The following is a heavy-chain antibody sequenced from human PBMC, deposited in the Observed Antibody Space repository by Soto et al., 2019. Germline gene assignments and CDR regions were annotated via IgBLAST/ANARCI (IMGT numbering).Heavy chain of an antibody. V-gene: IGHV1-18*01. D-gene: IGHD2-2*01. J-gene: IGHJ6*02. CDR2: ISAYNGNT. Sequence: QVQLVQSGAEVKKPGASVKVSCKASGYTFTSYGISWVRQAPGQGLEWMGWISAYNGNTNYAQKLHGRVTMTTDTSTSRAYMEPRSLRSDDTAVYYCARDFGSYRCSSTSCPYYYYGMDVWGQGTTVTVSS. CDR3: ARDFGSYRCSSTSCPYYYYGMDV. CDR1: GYTFTSYG.